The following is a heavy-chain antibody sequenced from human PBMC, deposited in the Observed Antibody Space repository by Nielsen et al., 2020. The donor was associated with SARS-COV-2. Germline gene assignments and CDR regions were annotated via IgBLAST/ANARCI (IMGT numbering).Heavy chain of an antibody. J-gene: IGHJ3*02. D-gene: IGHD4-17*01. CDR3: ARDYYGDYLDGFDI. CDR2: VSDSGTT. CDR1: GGSISSYY. V-gene: IGHV4-59*01. Sequence: SETLSLTCTVSGGSISSYYWTWIRQPPGKGLEWIGYVSDSGTTNYNPSLKSRATISLDTSKNQFFLKLSSVTAADRAVYYCARDYYGDYLDGFDIWGQGTMVTVSS.